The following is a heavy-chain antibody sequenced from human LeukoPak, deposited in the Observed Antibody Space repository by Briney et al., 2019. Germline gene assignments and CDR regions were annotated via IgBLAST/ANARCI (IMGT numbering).Heavy chain of an antibody. J-gene: IGHJ5*02. V-gene: IGHV4-39*07. CDR3: ARGPTSTVTTNWFDP. D-gene: IGHD4-17*01. CDR2: IYYSGST. Sequence: SETLSLTCTVSGGSISSSSYYWGWIRQPPGKGLEWIGSIYYSGSTYYNPSHKSRVTISVDTSKNQFSLKLSSVTAADTAVYYCARGPTSTVTTNWFDPWGQGTLVTVSS. CDR1: GGSISSSSYY.